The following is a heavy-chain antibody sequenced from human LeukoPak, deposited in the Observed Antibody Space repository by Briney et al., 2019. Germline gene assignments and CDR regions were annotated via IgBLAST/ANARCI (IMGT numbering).Heavy chain of an antibody. J-gene: IGHJ6*03. D-gene: IGHD2-21*01. V-gene: IGHV3-23*01. CDR1: EFTFSREA. CDR3: AKHLGSHSFLFYYMDV. Sequence: GGSLRLSCAASEFTFSREAMSSIRQAPGTGLEWLSTLSGSVTATYYADSVKGRFTTSRDNSKDTLYLQMDNLRADDTAVYYCAKHLGSHSFLFYYMDVWGKGTSVIVSS. CDR2: LSGSVTAT.